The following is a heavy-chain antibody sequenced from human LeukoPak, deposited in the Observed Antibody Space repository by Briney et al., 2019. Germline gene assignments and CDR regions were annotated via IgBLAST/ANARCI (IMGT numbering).Heavy chain of an antibody. J-gene: IGHJ5*02. CDR3: AKDVGAGRITIFGVVDSWFDP. V-gene: IGHV3-23*01. CDR1: GFTFSTYT. Sequence: PGGSLRLSCAASGFTFSTYTMAWVRQAPGGGLEWVSGISGDGGSTYYADSVKGRFTISRDNSKNTLYLQMNSLRAEDTAVYYCAKDVGAGRITIFGVVDSWFDPWGQGTLVTVSS. CDR2: ISGDGGST. D-gene: IGHD3-3*01.